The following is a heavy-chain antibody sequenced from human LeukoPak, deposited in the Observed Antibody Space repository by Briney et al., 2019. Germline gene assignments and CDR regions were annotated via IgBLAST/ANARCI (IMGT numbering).Heavy chain of an antibody. J-gene: IGHJ4*02. CDR3: AKEGLNYYDSSGYPSDY. CDR1: GFTFSSYA. V-gene: IGHV3-23*01. Sequence: GGSPRLSCAASGFTFSSYAMSWVRQAPGKGLEWVSAISGSGGSTYYADSVKGRFTISRDNSKNTLYLQMNSLRAEDTAVYYCAKEGLNYYDSSGYPSDYWGQGTLVTVSS. D-gene: IGHD3-22*01. CDR2: ISGSGGST.